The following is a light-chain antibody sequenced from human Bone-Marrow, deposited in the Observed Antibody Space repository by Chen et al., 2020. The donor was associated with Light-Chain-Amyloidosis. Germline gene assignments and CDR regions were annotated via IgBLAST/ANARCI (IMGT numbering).Light chain of an antibody. Sequence: SYVLTQPSSVSVAPGQTAPLACGGNNIGSTSVHWYQQTPGHAPLLVVYDDSDRPSGIPERLSGSNSGNTATLTISRVEAGDEADYYCQVWDRSSDRPVFGGGTKLTVL. V-gene: IGLV3-21*02. CDR2: DDS. J-gene: IGLJ3*02. CDR3: QVWDRSSDRPV. CDR1: NIGSTS.